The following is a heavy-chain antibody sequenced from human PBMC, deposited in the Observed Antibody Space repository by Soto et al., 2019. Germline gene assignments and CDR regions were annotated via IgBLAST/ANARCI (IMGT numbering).Heavy chain of an antibody. Sequence: GRSLRLSCAASVSTLRGYAMDWVRQATGKGLEYVSGISSNGVGTYYANSVQGRVTISRDNSKNTVYLQMGSLRPEDMAVYYCARRARPDFYYMDVWGKGTTVTVSS. CDR3: ARRARPDFYYMDV. D-gene: IGHD6-6*01. CDR2: ISSNGVGT. V-gene: IGHV3-64*01. CDR1: VSTLRGYA. J-gene: IGHJ6*03.